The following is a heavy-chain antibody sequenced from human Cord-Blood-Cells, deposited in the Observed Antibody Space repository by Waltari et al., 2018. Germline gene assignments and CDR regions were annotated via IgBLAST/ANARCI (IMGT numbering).Heavy chain of an antibody. J-gene: IGHJ4*02. V-gene: IGHV4-30-4*01. D-gene: IGHD3-22*01. Sequence: QVQLQESGPGLVKPSQPLSLTCTVSGGSISSGDYYWRWIRQPPGKGLEWIGYIYYSGSNYYNPSLKSRVTIAVDTSKNQFSLKLSSVTAADTAVYYCAREGYYDSSGYFDYWGQGTLVTVSS. CDR2: IYYSGSN. CDR3: AREGYYDSSGYFDY. CDR1: GGSISSGDYY.